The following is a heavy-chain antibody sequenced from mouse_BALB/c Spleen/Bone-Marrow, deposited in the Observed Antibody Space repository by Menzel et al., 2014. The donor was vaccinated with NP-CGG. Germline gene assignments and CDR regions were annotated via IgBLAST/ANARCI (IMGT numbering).Heavy chain of an antibody. J-gene: IGHJ3*01. CDR3: AXERDYXXAX. D-gene: IGHD2-4*01. V-gene: IGHV1-26*01. CDR2: VNPNNGGT. Sequence: EVQLQQSGPDLVKPGASVKISCKASGYSFTGYYTHWVKQSHGKSLEWIGRVNPNNGGTSYNQKFKGKAILTVDKSSSTAYMELRSXTSXDXAXXXXAXERDYXXAXWGXGTLVTVSA. CDR1: GYSFTGYY.